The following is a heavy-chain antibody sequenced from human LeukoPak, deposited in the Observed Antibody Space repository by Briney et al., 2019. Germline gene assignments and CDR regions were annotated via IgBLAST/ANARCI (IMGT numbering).Heavy chain of an antibody. CDR3: ARLLGNYYFYMDV. D-gene: IGHD7-27*01. Sequence: SSETLSLTCTVSDYSASSVYFWGWIRQPPGKGLEWVGHIDHSGGTSFNPSLKSRLTISTDRSKNEFSLNLSSVTAADTAVYFCARLLGNYYFYMDVWGKGTTVTVSS. J-gene: IGHJ6*03. V-gene: IGHV4-38-2*02. CDR1: DYSASSVYF. CDR2: IDHSGGT.